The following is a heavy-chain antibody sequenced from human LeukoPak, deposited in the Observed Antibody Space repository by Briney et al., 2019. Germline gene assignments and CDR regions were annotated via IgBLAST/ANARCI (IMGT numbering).Heavy chain of an antibody. D-gene: IGHD6-6*01. CDR1: GGSFSGYY. Sequence: SETLSLTCAVYGGSFSGYYWSWIRQPPGKGLEWIGEINHSGSTNYNPSLKSRVTISVVTSKNQFSLKLSSVTAADTAVYYCALSPGSSSFDYWGQGTLVTVSS. V-gene: IGHV4-34*01. J-gene: IGHJ4*02. CDR2: INHSGST. CDR3: ALSPGSSSFDY.